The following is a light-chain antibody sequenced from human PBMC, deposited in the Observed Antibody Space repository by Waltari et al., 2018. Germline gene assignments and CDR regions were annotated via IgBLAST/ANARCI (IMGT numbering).Light chain of an antibody. J-gene: IGLJ2*01. CDR1: SLRRYS. CDR3: LSRDISSTRF. Sequence: SSELTQDPTVSVALGQTVRITCQGDSLRRYSARWYQQRPGQAPVLVFYGQDNRPSGIPDRFSGSTSGDTATLTITGTKAEDEADYYCLSRDISSTRFFGGGTRLTV. CDR2: GQD. V-gene: IGLV3-19*01.